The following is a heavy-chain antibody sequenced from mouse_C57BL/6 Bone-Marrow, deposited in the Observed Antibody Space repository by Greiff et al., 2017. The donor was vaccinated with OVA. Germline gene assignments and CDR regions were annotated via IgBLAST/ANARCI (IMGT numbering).Heavy chain of an antibody. J-gene: IGHJ3*01. CDR2: IRSKSNNYAT. CDR1: GFSFNTYA. D-gene: IGHD2-5*01. Sequence: EVQLQESGGGLVQPKGSLKLSCAASGFSFNTYAMNWVRQAPGKGLEWVARIRSKSNNYATYYADSVKDRFTISRDDSESMLYLQMNNLKTEDTAMYYCVRDSNFSWFAYWGQGTLVTVSA. CDR3: VRDSNFSWFAY. V-gene: IGHV10-1*01.